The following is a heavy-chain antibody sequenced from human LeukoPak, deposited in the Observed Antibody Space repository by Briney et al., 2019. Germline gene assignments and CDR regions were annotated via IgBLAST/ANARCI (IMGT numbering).Heavy chain of an antibody. CDR1: GYTFTGYY. V-gene: IGHV1-2*02. CDR3: ARRGCSSTSCPLAFDI. J-gene: IGHJ3*02. CDR2: INPNSGGT. D-gene: IGHD2-2*01. Sequence: EASVKVSCKASGYTFTGYYMHWVRQAPGQGLEWMGWINPNSGGTNYAQKFQGRVTLTRDTSISTAYMELSRLRSDDTAVYYCARRGCSSTSCPLAFDIWGQGTMVTVSS.